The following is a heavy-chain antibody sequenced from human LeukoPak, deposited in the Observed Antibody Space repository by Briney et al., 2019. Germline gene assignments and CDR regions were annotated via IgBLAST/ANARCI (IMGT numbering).Heavy chain of an antibody. J-gene: IGHJ4*02. CDR1: GYTFTGYY. CDR2: INPDSGGT. D-gene: IGHD3-22*01. CDR3: ARVDDRGHYYDSSGPRKLFDY. Sequence: ASVKVSSKASGYTFTGYYMHWVRQAPGQGLEWVGWINPDSGGTNYARKFQGRVTMTRDTSIRAAYMELRRLRSDDTAVYYCARVDDRGHYYDSSGPRKLFDYWGQGTLVTVSS. V-gene: IGHV1-2*02.